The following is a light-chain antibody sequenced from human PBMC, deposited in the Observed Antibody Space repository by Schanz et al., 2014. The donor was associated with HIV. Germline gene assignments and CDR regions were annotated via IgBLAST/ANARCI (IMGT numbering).Light chain of an antibody. CDR1: SSDVPAYNY. Sequence: QSVLTQPPSASGSAGQSVTISCTGISSDVPAYNYVSWYQQHPGKAPKLMIYEVTKRPSGVPDRFSGSKSGNTASLTVSGLQAEDEADYYCSSYTSSSTVLFGGGTKLTVL. CDR3: SSYTSSSTVL. V-gene: IGLV2-8*01. J-gene: IGLJ2*01. CDR2: EVT.